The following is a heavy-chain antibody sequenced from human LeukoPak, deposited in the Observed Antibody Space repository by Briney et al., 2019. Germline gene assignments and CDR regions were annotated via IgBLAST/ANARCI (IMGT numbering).Heavy chain of an antibody. D-gene: IGHD3-10*01. CDR1: GFTFSSYS. CDR2: ISSSSSYI. Sequence: GGSLRLSCAASGFTFSSYSMNWVRQAPGKGLEWVSSISSSSSYIYYADSVKGRFTISRDNAKNSLYLQMNSLRAEDTAVYYCAGVLWFGAPAADYWGQGTLVTVSS. CDR3: AGVLWFGAPAADY. J-gene: IGHJ4*02. V-gene: IGHV3-21*01.